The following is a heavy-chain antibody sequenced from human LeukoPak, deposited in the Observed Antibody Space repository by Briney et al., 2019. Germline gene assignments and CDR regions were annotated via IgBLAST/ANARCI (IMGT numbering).Heavy chain of an antibody. V-gene: IGHV1-69*01. CDR3: AKAGGSGWYLYCFDY. CDR1: GGTFSSYA. D-gene: IGHD6-19*01. CDR2: IIPIFGTA. Sequence: SVKVSCKASGGTFSSYAISWVRQAPGQGLEWMGGIIPIFGTANYAQKFQGRVTITADESTSTAYMELSSLRAEDTAVYYCAKAGGSGWYLYCFDYWGQGTLVTVSS. J-gene: IGHJ4*02.